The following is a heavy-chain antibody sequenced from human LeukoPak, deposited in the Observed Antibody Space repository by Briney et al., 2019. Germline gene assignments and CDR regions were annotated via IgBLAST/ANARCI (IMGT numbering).Heavy chain of an antibody. CDR3: ARGPPSSGVAYVGDY. Sequence: GGSLRLSCAASGITFSSYGMYWVRQAPGKGLEWVAVISYDGSNKYYADSVKGRVSISRDNAKTTPYLQMNSLRAEDTAVYYCARGPPSSGVAYVGDYWGHGTLVTVSS. CDR1: GITFSSYG. J-gene: IGHJ4*01. CDR2: ISYDGSNK. D-gene: IGHD3-22*01. V-gene: IGHV3-30*03.